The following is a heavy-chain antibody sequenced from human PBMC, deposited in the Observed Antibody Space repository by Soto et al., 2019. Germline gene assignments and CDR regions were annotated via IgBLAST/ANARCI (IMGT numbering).Heavy chain of an antibody. CDR2: IKPDGSEK. J-gene: IGHJ3*02. CDR1: GFTFSSYW. D-gene: IGHD2-15*01. CDR3: AREDKNTFDI. V-gene: IGHV3-7*01. Sequence: GGALRLSCAASGFTFSSYWMSWFRQAPGKGLEWVANIKPDGSEKSYVDSVKGRLTISRDNAKNSLYLQMNSLRADDTAVYYCAREDKNTFDIWGQGTVVTVSS.